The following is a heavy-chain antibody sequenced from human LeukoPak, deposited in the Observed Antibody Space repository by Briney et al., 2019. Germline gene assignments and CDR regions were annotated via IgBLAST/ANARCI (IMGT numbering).Heavy chain of an antibody. D-gene: IGHD2-15*01. Sequence: GESLKISCKGSGYSFTSFWIGWVRQLPGKGLEWMGIIYPGDSDTRYSPSFQGQVTISAHKSISTAYLQWSSLKASDTAMYYCARHSFSDRVAASPDYWGQGTLVTVSS. J-gene: IGHJ4*02. CDR3: ARHSFSDRVAASPDY. V-gene: IGHV5-51*01. CDR1: GYSFTSFW. CDR2: IYPGDSDT.